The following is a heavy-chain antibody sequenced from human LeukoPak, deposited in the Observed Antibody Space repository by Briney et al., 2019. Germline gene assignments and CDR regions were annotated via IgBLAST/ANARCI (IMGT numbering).Heavy chain of an antibody. Sequence: SETLSLTCTVSGGSISSYYWSWIRQPAGKGLEWIGRIYTSGSTNYSPSLKSRVTMSVDTSKNQFSLKLSSVTAADTAVYYCARVLKQQLVPDNWFDPWGQGTLVTVSS. V-gene: IGHV4-4*07. J-gene: IGHJ5*02. CDR3: ARVLKQQLVPDNWFDP. D-gene: IGHD6-13*01. CDR2: IYTSGST. CDR1: GGSISSYY.